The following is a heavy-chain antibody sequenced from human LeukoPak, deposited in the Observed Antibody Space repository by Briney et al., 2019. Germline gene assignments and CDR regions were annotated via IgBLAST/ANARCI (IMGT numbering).Heavy chain of an antibody. CDR1: GLMFSTSG. J-gene: IGHJ4*02. CDR2: IQYDGSEI. D-gene: IGHD3-10*02. Sequence: GGSLRLSCAASGLMFSTSGMHWVRQAPGKGLEWVAFIQYDGSEIYYADSLKGRFSISRDNSKNTLYLQMNSLRAEDTAVFYCARESGAAKIGQMLNYWGQGTLVTVSS. V-gene: IGHV3-30*02. CDR3: ARESGAAKIGQMLNY.